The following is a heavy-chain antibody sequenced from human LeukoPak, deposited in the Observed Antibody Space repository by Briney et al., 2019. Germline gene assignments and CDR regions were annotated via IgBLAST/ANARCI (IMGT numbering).Heavy chain of an antibody. J-gene: IGHJ4*02. V-gene: IGHV4-38-2*01. D-gene: IGHD5-24*01. CDR1: GFSIRSGYY. CDR3: ARRDGTYFDS. CDR2: IYHSGIT. Sequence: PSETLSLTCAVSGFSIRSGYYWGWIRQPPGKGLEWIGTIYHSGITYYNSSPKSRVIISVDTSKNQFSLKLNSVTAADTAVYYCARRDGTYFDSWGQGTLVTVSS.